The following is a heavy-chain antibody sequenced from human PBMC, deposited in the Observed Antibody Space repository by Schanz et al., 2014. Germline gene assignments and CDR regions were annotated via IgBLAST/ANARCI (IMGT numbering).Heavy chain of an antibody. CDR3: AAAVHYYYTMDV. CDR2: IYSDGST. CDR1: DFTVSNIY. D-gene: IGHD6-13*01. J-gene: IGHJ6*02. V-gene: IGHV3-66*01. Sequence: EVQLVESGGGLVQPGGSLRLSCAASDFTVSNIYMSWVRQVPGKGLEWVSVIYSDGSTYYADSVRGRFTISRDNSKNTLWLQMSTLRAEDTAVYYCAAAVHYYYTMDVWGQGTTVTVSS.